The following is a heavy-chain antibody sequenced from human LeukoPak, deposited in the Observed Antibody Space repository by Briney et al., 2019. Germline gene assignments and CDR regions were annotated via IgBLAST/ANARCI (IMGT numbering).Heavy chain of an antibody. D-gene: IGHD1-26*01. CDR3: ARGLGGSGSYFLTFDY. CDR2: ISAYNGNT. CDR1: GYTFTSYS. V-gene: IGHV1-18*01. Sequence: GASVKVSCKASGYTFTSYSINWVRQAPGQGLEWMGWISAYNGNTKYAQKVQGRVTMTTGTSTSTAYMELRSLRSDDTAVYYCARGLGGSGSYFLTFDYWGQGTLVTVSS. J-gene: IGHJ4*02.